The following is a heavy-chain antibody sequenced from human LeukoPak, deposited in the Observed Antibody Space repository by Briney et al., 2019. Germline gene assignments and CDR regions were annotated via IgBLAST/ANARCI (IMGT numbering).Heavy chain of an antibody. CDR1: GIPFSRSG. Sequence: GGSLRLSCAASGIPFSRSGMHWVRQAPGKGLEWVAFIRYDGSKKYYADSVKGRFSISRDNSKNTLYLQMNSLRPEDTAVYYCAKIWLGRAVTTDRFDFWGQGSLVTVSS. J-gene: IGHJ4*02. CDR3: AKIWLGRAVTTDRFDF. CDR2: IRYDGSKK. D-gene: IGHD4-17*01. V-gene: IGHV3-30*02.